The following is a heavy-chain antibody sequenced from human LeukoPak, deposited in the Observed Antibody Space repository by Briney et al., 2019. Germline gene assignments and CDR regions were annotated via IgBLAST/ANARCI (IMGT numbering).Heavy chain of an antibody. V-gene: IGHV4-59*12. J-gene: IGHJ3*02. CDR1: GDSISSYY. CDR2: IYHSGST. D-gene: IGHD7-27*01. CDR3: ARGSLGDAFDI. Sequence: SETLSLTCTVSGDSISSYYWSWIRQPPGKGLEWIGYIYHSGSTYYNPSLKSRVTISVDRSKNQFSLKLSSVTAADTAVYYCARGSLGDAFDIWGQGTMVTVSS.